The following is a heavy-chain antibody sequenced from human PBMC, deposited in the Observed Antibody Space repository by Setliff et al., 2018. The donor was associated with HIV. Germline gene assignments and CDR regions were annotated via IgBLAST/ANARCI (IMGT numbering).Heavy chain of an antibody. Sequence: GASVKVSCKASGGTLSSYGLSWVRQAPGQGLEWMGGIIPILGIPNYAQKSQGRVTITADKSTSTAYTELRSLRSDDTAVYYCARDVPTYCSSINCYDTMNQNWFDPWGQGTLVTVSS. CDR3: ARDVPTYCSSINCYDTMNQNWFDP. CDR2: IIPILGIP. CDR1: GGTLSSYG. D-gene: IGHD2-2*01. V-gene: IGHV1-69*10. J-gene: IGHJ5*02.